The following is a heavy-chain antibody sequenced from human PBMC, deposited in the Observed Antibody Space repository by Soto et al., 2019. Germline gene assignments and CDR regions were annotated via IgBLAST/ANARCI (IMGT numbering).Heavy chain of an antibody. Sequence: QVHLVQSGAEVKKPGASVKVSCKASGYTFTKYYMHWVRQAPGQGLEWMGIINPSSGSTNYAQKFQGRVTMTSDTSTTTVHMNLSSLRSEYTAVYYCTTAGNSLPFHYFDYWGQGTLVTVSS. V-gene: IGHV1-46*03. CDR2: INPSSGST. CDR3: TTAGNSLPFHYFDY. J-gene: IGHJ4*02. CDR1: GYTFTKYY. D-gene: IGHD6-19*01.